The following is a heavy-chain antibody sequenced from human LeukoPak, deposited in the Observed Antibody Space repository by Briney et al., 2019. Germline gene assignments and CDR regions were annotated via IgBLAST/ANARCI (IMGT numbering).Heavy chain of an antibody. CDR3: AREDSKVLYGMDV. D-gene: IGHD3-22*01. Sequence: ASVKVSCKASGYTFTSYDINWVRQATGQGLEWMGWMNPNSGNTGYAQKFQGRVTMTTDTSTSTAYMELRSLRSDDTAVYYCAREDSKVLYGMDVWGQGTTVTVSS. J-gene: IGHJ6*02. V-gene: IGHV1-8*01. CDR2: MNPNSGNT. CDR1: GYTFTSYD.